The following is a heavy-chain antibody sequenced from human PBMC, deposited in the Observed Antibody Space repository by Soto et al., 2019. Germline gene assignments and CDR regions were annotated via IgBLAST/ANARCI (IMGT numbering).Heavy chain of an antibody. Sequence: SETLSLTCTVSGGSISSYYWSWIRQPPGKGLEWIGYIYYSGSTNYNPSLKSRVTISVDTSKNQFSLKLSSVTAADTAVYYCAREGHYYDSSGFGYWGQGTLVTVSS. J-gene: IGHJ4*02. V-gene: IGHV4-59*01. CDR1: GGSISSYY. CDR2: IYYSGST. CDR3: AREGHYYDSSGFGY. D-gene: IGHD3-22*01.